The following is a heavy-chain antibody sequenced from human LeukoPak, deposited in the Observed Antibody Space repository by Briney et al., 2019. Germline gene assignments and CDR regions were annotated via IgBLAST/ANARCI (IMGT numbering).Heavy chain of an antibody. Sequence: GGSLRLSCVASGFSFGKYWMSWVRQAPGKGLEWVANIKLDGSEKNYVDSVKGRFTISRDNTKNSLYLEMNSLRAEDTAVFYCARDQYDTWSRRGNFDSWGQGTLVIVSS. CDR2: IKLDGSEK. CDR3: ARDQYDTWSRRGNFDS. J-gene: IGHJ4*02. D-gene: IGHD3/OR15-3a*01. CDR1: GFSFGKYW. V-gene: IGHV3-7*03.